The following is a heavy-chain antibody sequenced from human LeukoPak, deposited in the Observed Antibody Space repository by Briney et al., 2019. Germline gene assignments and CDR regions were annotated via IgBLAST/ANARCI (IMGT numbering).Heavy chain of an antibody. CDR3: ARGDAFSGDH. V-gene: IGHV3-7*04. CDR2: IHPEGNEK. Sequence: GGSLRLSCAASGFTFRNFWMSWVRQAPGRGLEWVANIHPEGNEKYYVESVKGRFTISRDNAKSSLFLQMNGLRAEDTAVYYCARGDAFSGDHWGQGTLVTVSS. CDR1: GFTFRNFW. J-gene: IGHJ4*02.